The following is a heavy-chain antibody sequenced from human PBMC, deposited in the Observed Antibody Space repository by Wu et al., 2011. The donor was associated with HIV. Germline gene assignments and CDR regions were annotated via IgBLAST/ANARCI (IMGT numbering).Heavy chain of an antibody. CDR2: IVPVFSTA. V-gene: IGHV1-69*14. CDR1: GGTFSSYA. CDR3: ASPETPGNQERLGGFDI. D-gene: IGHD1-14*01. Sequence: QVQLVQSGAEVKKPGSSVKVSCKASGGTFSSYAISWVRQAPGQGFQWMGGIVPVFSTANYAQKFQGRITIIADKSTSTVDMELRSLRSEDTAVYYCASPETPGNQERLGGFDIWGQGTSGHRRLQ. J-gene: IGHJ3*02.